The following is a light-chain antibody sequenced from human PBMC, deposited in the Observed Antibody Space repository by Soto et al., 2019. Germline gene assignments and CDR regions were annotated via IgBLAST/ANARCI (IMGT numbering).Light chain of an antibody. CDR2: DAS. V-gene: IGKV1-5*01. J-gene: IGKJ1*01. CDR3: LQYDNHSWT. CDR1: RSISDW. Sequence: DIQMTQSPSTLSQSIGDRVTITCRASRSISDWVAWYQHKPGKAPKLLIFDASTLKSGVPSRFSGSGSGTEFTLTISSLQPDDVATYYCLQYDNHSWTFGHGTKVDIK.